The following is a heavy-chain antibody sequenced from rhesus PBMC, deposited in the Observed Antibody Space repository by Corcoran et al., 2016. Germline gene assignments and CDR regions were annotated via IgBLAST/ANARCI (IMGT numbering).Heavy chain of an antibody. Sequence: QLKLQESGPGLVKPSETLSVPCGVSGISVSIDYWTWNRQVSQMGLEWFGYFDVSGIGTNSPPSLKKRVTLSIAMSKNQFPLWLTSVTAADPAVYYCARHYDSPCCTSRSRLDVWGPGVQVTVSS. D-gene: IGHD2-15*01. J-gene: IGHJ5-1*01. CDR2: FDVSGIGT. CDR3: ARHYDSPCCTSRSRLDV. V-gene: IGHV4-169*01. CDR1: GISVSIDY.